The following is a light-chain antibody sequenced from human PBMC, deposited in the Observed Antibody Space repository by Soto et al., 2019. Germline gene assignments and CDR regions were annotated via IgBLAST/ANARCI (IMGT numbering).Light chain of an antibody. CDR3: QQYNAWPRT. CDR1: QSVTSN. CDR2: GAS. Sequence: SQSPSTLSVSPGERATLSCRASQSVTSNLAWYQQRPGQAPRLLIYGASTRATGIPARFSGSGSGTEFTLTISSLQSEDFAVYYCQQYNAWPRTFGQGTKVDNK. J-gene: IGKJ1*01. V-gene: IGKV3-15*01.